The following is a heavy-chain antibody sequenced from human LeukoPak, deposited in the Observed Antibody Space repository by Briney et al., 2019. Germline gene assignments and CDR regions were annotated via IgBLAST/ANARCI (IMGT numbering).Heavy chain of an antibody. CDR2: ISYDGSNK. CDR1: GFTFSSYA. V-gene: IGHV3-30*04. CDR3: ARDSSVATTRHYYYYMDV. Sequence: GGSLRLSCAVSGFTFSSYAMHWVRQAPGKGLEWVAVISYDGSNKYYADSVKGRFTISRDNSKNTLYLQMNSLRAEDTAVYYCARDSSVATTRHYYYYMDVWGKGTTVTVSS. J-gene: IGHJ6*03. D-gene: IGHD5-12*01.